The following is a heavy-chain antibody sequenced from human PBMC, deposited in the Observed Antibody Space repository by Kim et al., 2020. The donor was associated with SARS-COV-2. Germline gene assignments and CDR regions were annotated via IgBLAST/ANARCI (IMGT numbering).Heavy chain of an antibody. CDR2: ISYDGSNK. CDR1: GFTFSSYG. J-gene: IGHJ6*02. Sequence: GGSLRLSCAASGFTFSSYGMHWVRQAPGKGLEWVAVISYDGSNKYYADSVKGRFTISRDNSKNTLYLQMNSLRAEDTAVYYCAKELKGDYVVDYYYGMDVWGQGTTVTVSS. CDR3: AKELKGDYVVDYYYGMDV. D-gene: IGHD2-15*01. V-gene: IGHV3-30*18.